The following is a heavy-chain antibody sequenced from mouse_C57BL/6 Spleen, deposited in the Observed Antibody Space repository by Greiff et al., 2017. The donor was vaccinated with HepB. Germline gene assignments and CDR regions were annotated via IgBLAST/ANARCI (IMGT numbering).Heavy chain of an antibody. CDR3: ARAWYYFDY. J-gene: IGHJ2*01. CDR1: GFTLSSYA. Sequence: EVKLVESGGGLVKPGGSLKLSCAASGFTLSSYAMSWVRQTPEKRLEWVATISDGGSYTYYPDNVKGRFTISRDNAKNNLYLQMSHLKSEDTAMYYCARAWYYFDYWGQGTTLTVSS. CDR2: ISDGGSYT. V-gene: IGHV5-4*03.